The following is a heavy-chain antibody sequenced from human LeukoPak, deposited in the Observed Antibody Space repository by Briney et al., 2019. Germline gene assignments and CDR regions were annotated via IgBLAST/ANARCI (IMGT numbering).Heavy chain of an antibody. Sequence: PSQTLSLTCTVSGGSISSGDYYWSWIRQPPGKGLEWIGYIYYSGSTYYNPSLKSRVTISVDTSKNQFSLKLSSVTAADTAVYYCASTINNDYGDYGRFDYWGQGTLVTVSS. CDR2: IYYSGST. CDR1: GGSISSGDYY. V-gene: IGHV4-30-4*08. CDR3: ASTINNDYGDYGRFDY. J-gene: IGHJ4*02. D-gene: IGHD4-17*01.